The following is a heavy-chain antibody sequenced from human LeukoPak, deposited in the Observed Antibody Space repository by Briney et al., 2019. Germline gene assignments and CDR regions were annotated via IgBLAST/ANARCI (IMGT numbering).Heavy chain of an antibody. CDR2: ISGSGGST. Sequence: GGSLRLSCAASGFTFSSYAMSWVRQAPGKGLEWVSAISGSGGSTYYAGSVKGRFTISRDNSKNTLYLQMNSLRAEDTAVYYCAKAPEWLGGEFDYWGQGTLVTVSS. J-gene: IGHJ4*02. V-gene: IGHV3-23*01. CDR1: GFTFSSYA. CDR3: AKAPEWLGGEFDY. D-gene: IGHD6-19*01.